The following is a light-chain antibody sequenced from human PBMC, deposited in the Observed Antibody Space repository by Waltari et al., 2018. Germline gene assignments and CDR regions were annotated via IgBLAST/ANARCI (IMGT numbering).Light chain of an antibody. CDR1: SSNIGAGYA. Sequence: QSVLTQPPSVSGAPGQRVTISCTGSSSNIGAGYAVPWYQQLPATAPNLLIYGNSNRPSGFPDRFSGSKSGTSASLAITGLQAEDEANYYCQSYDSSLRGVFGGGTKLTVL. CDR3: QSYDSSLRGV. J-gene: IGLJ2*01. CDR2: GNS. V-gene: IGLV1-40*01.